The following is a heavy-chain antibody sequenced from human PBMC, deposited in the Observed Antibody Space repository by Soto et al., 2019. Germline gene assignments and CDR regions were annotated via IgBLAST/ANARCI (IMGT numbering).Heavy chain of an antibody. CDR1: GGSISSGGYS. Sequence: SETLSPTCAVSGGSISSGGYSWSWIRQPPGKGLEWIGYIFHGGSTYYNPSLKTRVTISVDKSKNQFSLKLSSVTAADTAVYYCARVYTGSYSDYWGQGTLVTVSS. CDR2: IFHGGST. CDR3: ARVYTGSYSDY. V-gene: IGHV4-30-2*01. J-gene: IGHJ4*02. D-gene: IGHD1-26*01.